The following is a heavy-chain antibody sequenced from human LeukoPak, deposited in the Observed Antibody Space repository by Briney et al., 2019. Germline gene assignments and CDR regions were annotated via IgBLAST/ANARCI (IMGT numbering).Heavy chain of an antibody. CDR1: GGSISSSSYY. J-gene: IGHJ5*02. CDR2: IYYSGST. CDR3: ARTYDYVWGSYRLDWFDP. D-gene: IGHD3-16*02. V-gene: IGHV4-39*07. Sequence: SETLSLTCTVSGGSISSSSYYWGWIRQPPGTGLEWIGSIYYSGSTYYNPSLKSRVTISVDTSKNQFSLKLSSVTAADTAVYYCARTYDYVWGSYRLDWFDPWGQGTLVTVSS.